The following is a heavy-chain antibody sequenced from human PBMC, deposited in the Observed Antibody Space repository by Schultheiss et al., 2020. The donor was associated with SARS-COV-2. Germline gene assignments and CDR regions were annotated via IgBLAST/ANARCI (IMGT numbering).Heavy chain of an antibody. CDR3: ARYEVGYCSGGSCYTPVFDY. CDR2: IDPSDSYT. V-gene: IGHV5-10-1*01. D-gene: IGHD2-15*01. CDR1: GYSFTSYW. J-gene: IGHJ4*02. Sequence: GESLKISCKGSGYSFTSYWISWVRQMPGKGLEWMGRIDPSDSYTNYSPSFQGHVTISADKSISTAYLQWSSLKASDTAMYYCARYEVGYCSGGSCYTPVFDYWGQGTLVTVSS.